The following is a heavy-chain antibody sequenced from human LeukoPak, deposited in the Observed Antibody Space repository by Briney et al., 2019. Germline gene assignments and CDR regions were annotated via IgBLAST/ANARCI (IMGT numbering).Heavy chain of an antibody. CDR2: INHSGST. Sequence: PSETLSLTCAVYGGSFSGYYWSWIRQPPGKGLEWIGEINHSGSTNYNPSLKSRVTISVDTSKNQFSLELSSVTAADTAVYYCARVSSLGWWFDYWGQGTLVTVSS. V-gene: IGHV4-34*01. CDR1: GGSFSGYY. D-gene: IGHD6-19*01. CDR3: ARVSSLGWWFDY. J-gene: IGHJ4*02.